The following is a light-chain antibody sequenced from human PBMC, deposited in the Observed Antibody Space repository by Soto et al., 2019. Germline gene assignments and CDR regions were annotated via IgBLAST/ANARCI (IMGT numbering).Light chain of an antibody. CDR2: SNN. J-gene: IGLJ1*01. CDR3: AAWDDSLSGQV. Sequence: QSVLTQPPSVSAAPGQKVTISCSGTSSNIGSNYVSWYQHLPGAAPKVLIYSNNQRPSGVPDRFSGSKSGTSASLAISGLRSEDEADYYCAAWDDSLSGQVFGTGTKVTVL. V-gene: IGLV1-47*02. CDR1: SSNIGSNY.